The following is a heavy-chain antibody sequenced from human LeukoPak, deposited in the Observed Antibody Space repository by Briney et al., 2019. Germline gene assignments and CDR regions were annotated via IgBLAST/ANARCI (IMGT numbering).Heavy chain of an antibody. J-gene: IGHJ5*02. Sequence: SETLSLTCTVSGGSISSYYWSWIRQPPGKGLEWIGYIYYSGSTNYNPSLKSRVTISVDTSKNQFSLKVSSVTAADTAVYYCARLRAGTPYNWFDPWGQGALVTVSS. D-gene: IGHD2-2*01. CDR3: ARLRAGTPYNWFDP. CDR1: GGSISSYY. V-gene: IGHV4-59*08. CDR2: IYYSGST.